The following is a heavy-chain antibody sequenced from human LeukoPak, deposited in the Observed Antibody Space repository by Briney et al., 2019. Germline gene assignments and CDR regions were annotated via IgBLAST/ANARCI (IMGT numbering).Heavy chain of an antibody. CDR2: IYHSGST. Sequence: SETLSLTCAVSGGSISSGGYSWSWIRQPPGKGLEWIRYIYHSGSTYYNPSLKSRVTISVDRSKNQFSLKLSSVTAADTAVYYCARGVTPPHYYFDYWGQGTLVTVSS. D-gene: IGHD4-23*01. J-gene: IGHJ4*02. V-gene: IGHV4-30-2*01. CDR3: ARGVTPPHYYFDY. CDR1: GGSISSGGYS.